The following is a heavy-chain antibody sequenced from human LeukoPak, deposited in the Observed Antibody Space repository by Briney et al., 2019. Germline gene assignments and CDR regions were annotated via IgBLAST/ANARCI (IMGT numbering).Heavy chain of an antibody. D-gene: IGHD5-18*01. Sequence: SVKVSCKASGGTFSSYAISWVRQAPGQGLEWMGRIIPILGIANYAQKFQGRVTITADTSTNSAYMDLRSLTSDDTAVYYCTRDDGYSYRKGVDHFAYWGQGTLVTVSS. V-gene: IGHV1-69*04. CDR3: TRDDGYSYRKGVDHFAY. CDR1: GGTFSSYA. CDR2: IIPILGIA. J-gene: IGHJ4*02.